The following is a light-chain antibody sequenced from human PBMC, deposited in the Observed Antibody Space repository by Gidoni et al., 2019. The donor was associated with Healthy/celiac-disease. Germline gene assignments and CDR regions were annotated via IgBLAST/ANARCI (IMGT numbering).Light chain of an antibody. CDR2: KDS. J-gene: IGLJ1*01. CDR1: ALPKQY. Sequence: SYELTQPPSVSVSTGQTARITCSGDALPKQYAYWYQQKPGQAPVLVIYKDSERPSGIPERFSGSSSGTTVTLTISGVQAEDEADYYCQSADISGTLYVFGTGTKVTVL. V-gene: IGLV3-25*02. CDR3: QSADISGTLYV.